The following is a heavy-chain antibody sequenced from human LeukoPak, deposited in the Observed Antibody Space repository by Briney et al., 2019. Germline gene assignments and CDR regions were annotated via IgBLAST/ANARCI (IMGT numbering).Heavy chain of an antibody. V-gene: IGHV1-8*01. CDR3: ARGLYGMDV. CDR1: GYTFTSYG. CDR2: MNPNSGNT. Sequence: AAVKVSCKTSGYTFTSYGVYWVRQATGQGLEWMGWMNPNSGNTGYAQKFQGRVTMTRNTSISTAYMELSSLRSEDTAVYYCARGLYGMDVWGQGTTVTVSS. J-gene: IGHJ6*02.